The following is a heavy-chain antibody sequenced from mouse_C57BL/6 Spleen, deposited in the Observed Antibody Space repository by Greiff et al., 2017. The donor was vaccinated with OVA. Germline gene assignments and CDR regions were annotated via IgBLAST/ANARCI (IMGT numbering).Heavy chain of an antibody. CDR2: ISDGGSYT. J-gene: IGHJ4*01. CDR1: GFTFSSYA. V-gene: IGHV5-4*01. D-gene: IGHD1-1*01. Sequence: EVHLVESGGGLVKPGGSLKLSCAASGFTFSSYAMSWVRQTPEKRLEWVATISDGGSYTYYPDNVKGRFTISRDNAKNNLYLKMDHLRCEGTAMYYCARDQRSSAPRDYWGQGTSVTVSA. CDR3: ARDQRSSAPRDY.